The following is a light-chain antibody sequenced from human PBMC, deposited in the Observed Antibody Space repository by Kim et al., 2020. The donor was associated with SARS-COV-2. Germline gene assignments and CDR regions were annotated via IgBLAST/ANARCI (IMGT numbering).Light chain of an antibody. CDR1: QSVSSN. Sequence: SVSPGERATLSCRASQSVSSNLAWYQQKPGQATRLLIYGASTRATGIPARFSGSGSGTEFTLTISSLQSEDIAVYYCQQYNDWPLFGGGTKVDIK. J-gene: IGKJ4*01. CDR3: QQYNDWPL. CDR2: GAS. V-gene: IGKV3-15*01.